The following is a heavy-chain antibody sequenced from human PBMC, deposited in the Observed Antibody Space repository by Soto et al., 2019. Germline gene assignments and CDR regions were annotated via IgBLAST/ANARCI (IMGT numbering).Heavy chain of an antibody. CDR3: ARLRRDGYNYDY. J-gene: IGHJ4*02. Sequence: PSETLSLTCTVSGGSISSSSYYRGWIRQPPGKGLEWIGSIYYSGSTYYNPSLKSRVTISVDTSKNQFSLKLSSVTAADTAVYYCARLRRDGYNYDYWGQGTLVTVSS. CDR1: GGSISSSSYY. CDR2: IYYSGST. D-gene: IGHD5-12*01. V-gene: IGHV4-39*01.